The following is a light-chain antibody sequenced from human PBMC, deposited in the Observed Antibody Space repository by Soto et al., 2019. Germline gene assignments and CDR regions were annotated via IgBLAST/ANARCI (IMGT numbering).Light chain of an antibody. J-gene: IGKJ1*01. V-gene: IGKV3-11*01. CDR2: DVS. Sequence: EIVLTQSAATLSLSPGERGTLSWRASESVTDYLAWYQQKPGQAPRILVYDVSNRAAGIPTRFSGSGSGTDFTLTISSLEPEDFVVYYCQQRSNWRTFGQGTKVDIK. CDR3: QQRSNWRT. CDR1: ESVTDY.